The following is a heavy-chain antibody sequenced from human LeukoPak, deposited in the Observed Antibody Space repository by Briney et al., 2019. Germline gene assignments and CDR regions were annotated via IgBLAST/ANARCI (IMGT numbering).Heavy chain of an antibody. Sequence: SETLSLTCTVSGVSISSYYWSWIRQPPGKGLEWIGSFYYSGSTNYNPSLESRVTISVDTSKNQFSLKLSSVTAADTAVFYCARGYSSSWYLNWFDPRGQGTLVTVSS. CDR3: ARGYSSSWYLNWFDP. D-gene: IGHD6-13*01. J-gene: IGHJ5*02. CDR1: GVSISSYY. V-gene: IGHV4-59*08. CDR2: FYYSGST.